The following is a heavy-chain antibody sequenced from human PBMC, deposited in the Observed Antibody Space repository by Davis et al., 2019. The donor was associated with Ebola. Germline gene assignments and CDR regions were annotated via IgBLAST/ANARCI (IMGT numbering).Heavy chain of an antibody. CDR3: ARVVDDYDFWSGYSGTGYFDY. CDR1: GFTFSSYS. Sequence: GESLKISCAASGFTFSSYSMSWVRQAPGKGLEWVSSISSSSSYIYYADSVKGRFTISRDNAKNSLYLQMNSLRAEDTAVYYCARVVDDYDFWSGYSGTGYFDYWGQGTLVTVSS. D-gene: IGHD3-3*01. CDR2: ISSSSSYI. V-gene: IGHV3-21*01. J-gene: IGHJ4*02.